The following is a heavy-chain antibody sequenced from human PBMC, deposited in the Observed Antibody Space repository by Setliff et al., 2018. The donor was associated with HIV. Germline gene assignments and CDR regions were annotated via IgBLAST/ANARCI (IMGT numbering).Heavy chain of an antibody. Sequence: PSETLSLTCNISGVSLRTHYWSWVRRPPGKRLEWIGYILYNGHTNYNPSFNSRVTLSLDEAKNQFSLNLKSVTSADTAVDYCATGGREKLTLFDHWGLGILVTVSS. CDR1: GVSLRTHY. CDR3: ATGGREKLTLFDH. D-gene: IGHD3-16*01. V-gene: IGHV4-59*11. J-gene: IGHJ4*02. CDR2: ILYNGHT.